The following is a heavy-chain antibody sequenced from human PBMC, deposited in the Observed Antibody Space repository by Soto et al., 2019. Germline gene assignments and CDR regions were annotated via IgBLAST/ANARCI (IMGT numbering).Heavy chain of an antibody. V-gene: IGHV4-31*03. CDR2: IYYSGST. CDR3: ASWHGRSGFDH. J-gene: IGHJ4*02. Sequence: SETLSLTCTVSGGSLISDIYYWSLIRQHPGKGLEWIGYIYYSGSTHYNPSLKSRVTMSVDTSKNQFSLKLSPVTSADTAVYYCASWHGRSGFDHWGQGTLVTVSS. D-gene: IGHD3-22*01. CDR1: GGSLISDIYY.